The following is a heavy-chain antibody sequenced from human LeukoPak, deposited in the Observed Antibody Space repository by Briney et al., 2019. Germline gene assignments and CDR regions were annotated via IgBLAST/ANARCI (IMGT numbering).Heavy chain of an antibody. V-gene: IGHV4-39*01. Sequence: SETLSLTCTVSGGSISSSTSYWGWIRQPPGKGLEWIGSIYYSGSTYYNPSLKSRVTISVDTSRNQFSLKLSSVTAADTAVYYCARHPGGYCSSTSCYTGGYFAQWGQGNLVTVSS. CDR3: ARHPGGYCSSTSCYTGGYFAQ. J-gene: IGHJ4*02. D-gene: IGHD2-2*02. CDR1: GGSISSSTSY. CDR2: IYYSGST.